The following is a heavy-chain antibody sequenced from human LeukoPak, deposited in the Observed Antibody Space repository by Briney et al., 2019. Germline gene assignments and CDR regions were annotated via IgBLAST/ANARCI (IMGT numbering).Heavy chain of an antibody. D-gene: IGHD5-12*01. J-gene: IGHJ6*02. Sequence: GGALRHSCVSSRFTFTRYGIYGVRQAPGKGLEWVAVISYEGSNKNYAYSVKGRFTISRDNSKHTLYLQMNSLRAEDTAVYYCAKSIVAGTLHYYGGMDVWGQGTTVTVSS. CDR3: AKSIVAGTLHYYGGMDV. CDR2: ISYEGSNK. CDR1: RFTFTRYG. V-gene: IGHV3-30*18.